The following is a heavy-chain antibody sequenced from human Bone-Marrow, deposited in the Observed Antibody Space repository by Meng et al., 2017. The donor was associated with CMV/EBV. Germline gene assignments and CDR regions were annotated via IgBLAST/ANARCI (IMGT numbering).Heavy chain of an antibody. Sequence: GESLKISCAASGFTFSSYGMHWVRQAPGQGLEWMGWINPNSGGTNYAQKFQGRVTMTRDTSISTAYMELSRLRSDDTAVYYCARDRHTMVRGVNNWFDPWGQGTLVTVSS. CDR2: INPNSGGT. V-gene: IGHV1-2*02. CDR3: ARDRHTMVRGVNNWFDP. D-gene: IGHD3-10*01. J-gene: IGHJ5*02. CDR1: GFTFSSYG.